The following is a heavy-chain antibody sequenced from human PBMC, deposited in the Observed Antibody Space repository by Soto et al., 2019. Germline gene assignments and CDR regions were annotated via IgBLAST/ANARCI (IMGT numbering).Heavy chain of an antibody. J-gene: IGHJ3*02. Sequence: GGSLRLSCAASVFTFSSYAMSWVRQAPGKGLEWVSAISGSGGSTYYADSVKGRFTISRDNSKNTLYLQMNSLRAEDTAVYYCAKDGTQYYYGSGSLADIWGQGTMVTVSS. D-gene: IGHD3-10*01. V-gene: IGHV3-23*01. CDR1: VFTFSSYA. CDR2: ISGSGGST. CDR3: AKDGTQYYYGSGSLADI.